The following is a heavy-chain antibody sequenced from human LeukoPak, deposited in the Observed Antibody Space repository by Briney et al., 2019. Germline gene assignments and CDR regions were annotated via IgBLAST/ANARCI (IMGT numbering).Heavy chain of an antibody. CDR3: ATKMLYSSGWYVIDY. V-gene: IGHV1-24*01. CDR2: FDPEDGET. J-gene: IGHJ4*02. D-gene: IGHD6-19*01. CDR1: GYTLTELS. Sequence: GASVKVSCKVSGYTLTELSMHWVRQAPGKGLEWMGGFDPEDGETIYARKFQGRVTMTEDTSTDTAYMELSSLRSEDTAVYYCATKMLYSSGWYVIDYWGQGTLVTVSS.